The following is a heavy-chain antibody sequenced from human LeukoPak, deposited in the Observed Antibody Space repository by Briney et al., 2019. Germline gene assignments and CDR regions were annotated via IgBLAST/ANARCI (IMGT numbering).Heavy chain of an antibody. V-gene: IGHV3-23*01. CDR3: ANVPAATVGGDY. Sequence: GGSLRLSCAASGFTFSSYSMSWVRQAPGKGLEWVSAISGSGGSTYYADSVKGRFTISRDNSKNTLYLQMNSLRAEDTAVYYCANVPAATVGGDYWGQGTLVTVSS. CDR1: GFTFSSYS. J-gene: IGHJ4*02. CDR2: ISGSGGST. D-gene: IGHD2-2*01.